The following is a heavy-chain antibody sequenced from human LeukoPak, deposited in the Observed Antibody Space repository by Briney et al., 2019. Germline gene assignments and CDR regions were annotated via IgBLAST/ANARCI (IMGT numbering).Heavy chain of an antibody. V-gene: IGHV3-23*01. J-gene: IGHJ6*02. CDR1: GFTFSSYA. Sequence: GSLRLSCAASGFTFSSYAMSWVRQAPGKGLEWVSAISGSGGSTYSADSVKGRFTISRDNSKNTLYLRMNSLRAEDTAIYYCAKDLKPTGGYYYYGMDVWGQGTTVTVSS. CDR2: ISGSGGST. CDR3: AKDLKPTGGYYYYGMDV. D-gene: IGHD3-16*01.